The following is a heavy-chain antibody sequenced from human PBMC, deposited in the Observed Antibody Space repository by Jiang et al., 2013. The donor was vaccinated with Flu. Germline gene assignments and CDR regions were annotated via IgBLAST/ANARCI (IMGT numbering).Heavy chain of an antibody. CDR1: GVSITGHY. V-gene: IGHV4-59*11. J-gene: IGHJ3*02. CDR2: YFGGGSP. Sequence: LLKPSETLSLSCIVSGVSITGHYWSWIRQPPGKGLEYIAYYFGGGSPTYNPSLESRVTMSVDTSKNQLSLKLNSVTAADTAVYYCARSRPYESGSYYDAFDMWGQGTRVTVSS. D-gene: IGHD3-10*01. CDR3: ARSRPYESGSYYDAFDM.